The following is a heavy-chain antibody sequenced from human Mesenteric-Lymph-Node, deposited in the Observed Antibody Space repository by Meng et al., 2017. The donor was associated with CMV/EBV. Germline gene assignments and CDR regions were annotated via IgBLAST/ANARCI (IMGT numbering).Heavy chain of an antibody. CDR2: IIPIFGTA. D-gene: IGHD2-15*01. Sequence: SVKVSCKASGGTFSSYAISWVRQAPGQGLEWMGGIIPIFGTANYAQKFQGRVTMTRNTAINTAYMELSSLRSDDTAVYYCARFAADALDYWGQGTLVTVSS. CDR1: GGTFSSYA. CDR3: ARFAADALDY. V-gene: IGHV1-69*05. J-gene: IGHJ4*02.